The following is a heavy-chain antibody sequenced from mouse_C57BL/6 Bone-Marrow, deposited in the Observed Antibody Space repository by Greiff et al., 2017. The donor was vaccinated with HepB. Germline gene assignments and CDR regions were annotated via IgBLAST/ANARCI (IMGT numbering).Heavy chain of an antibody. CDR1: GYTFTDYY. D-gene: IGHD2-1*01. CDR2: INPNNGGT. V-gene: IGHV1-26*01. J-gene: IGHJ4*01. Sequence: EVQLQQSGPELVKPGASVKISCKASGYTFTDYYMNWVKQSHGKSLEWIGDINPNNGGTSYNQKFKGKATLTVDKSSSTAYMELRSLTSEDSAVYYCARNYYGNHYYAMDYWGQGTSVTVSS. CDR3: ARNYYGNHYYAMDY.